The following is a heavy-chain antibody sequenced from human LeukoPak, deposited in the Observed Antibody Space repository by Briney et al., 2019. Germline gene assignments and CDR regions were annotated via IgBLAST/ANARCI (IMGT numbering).Heavy chain of an antibody. J-gene: IGHJ4*02. Sequence: SETLSLTCTVSGGSISGYYWSWIRQPPGEGLEWIGYVYYSGSTNYNPSLQSRVTISVDMSQNQFSLKLSPVTAADTAVYYCAKHYVFVYGGSSFDYWDQGTLVTVSS. CDR3: AKHYVFVYGGSSFDY. V-gene: IGHV4-59*08. CDR2: VYYSGST. D-gene: IGHD2-8*01. CDR1: GGSISGYY.